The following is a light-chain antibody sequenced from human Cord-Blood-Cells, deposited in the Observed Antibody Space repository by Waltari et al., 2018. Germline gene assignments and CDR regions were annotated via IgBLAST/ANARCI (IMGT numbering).Light chain of an antibody. CDR3: CSYAGSSTYV. Sequence: QAVLTQPSSLSASPGASASLTCTLRSGINVGTYRIYWYQQKPGSPPQYLLRYKSDSDKQQGSGVPSSFSGSKDASANAGILLISGLQSEDEADYYCCSYAGSSTYVFGTGTKVTVL. CDR2: YKSDSDK. V-gene: IGLV5-45*02. CDR1: SGINVGTYR. J-gene: IGLJ1*01.